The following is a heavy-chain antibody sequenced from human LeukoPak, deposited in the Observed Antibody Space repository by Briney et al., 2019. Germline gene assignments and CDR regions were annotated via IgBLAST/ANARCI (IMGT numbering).Heavy chain of an antibody. CDR2: IKQDGSEK. CDR1: GFTFSSYW. CDR3: ASNGSPYYYYGMDV. Sequence: GGSLRLSCAASGFTFSSYWMSWVRQAPGKGLEWVANIKQDGSEKYYVDSVKGRFTISRDNAKNSLYLQMNSLRAEDTAVYYCASNGSPYYYYGMDVWGQGTTVTVSS. D-gene: IGHD6-25*01. J-gene: IGHJ6*02. V-gene: IGHV3-7*01.